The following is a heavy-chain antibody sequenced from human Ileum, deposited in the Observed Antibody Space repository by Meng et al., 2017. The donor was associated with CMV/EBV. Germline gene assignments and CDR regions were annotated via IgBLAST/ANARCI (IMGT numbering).Heavy chain of an antibody. Sequence: QVQLQQCGAGLFKPSETLSLTCAVSGEPLNGFFCSWIRQPPGRGLEWIGEVNNRGRTNYNPSLKSRLTISIDTSKRQLSLMVTSVTAADSAIYYCASGRLQFTPSALQHWGPGTLVTVSS. CDR3: ASGRLQFTPSALQH. V-gene: IGHV4-34*02. J-gene: IGHJ1*01. D-gene: IGHD5-24*01. CDR2: VNNRGRT. CDR1: GEPLNGFF.